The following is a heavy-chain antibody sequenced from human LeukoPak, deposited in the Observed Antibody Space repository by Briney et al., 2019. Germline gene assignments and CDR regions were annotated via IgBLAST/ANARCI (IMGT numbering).Heavy chain of an antibody. D-gene: IGHD1-26*01. CDR3: ARGVYSGSYYGDY. CDR2: IYYSGST. J-gene: IGHJ4*02. Sequence: SETLSLTCTVSGGSISSSSYYWGWIRQPPGKGLEWIGSIYYSGSTYYNPSLKSRVTISVDTSKNQFSLKLSSVTAADTAVYYCARGVYSGSYYGDYWGQGTLVTVSS. CDR1: GGSISSSSYY. V-gene: IGHV4-39*01.